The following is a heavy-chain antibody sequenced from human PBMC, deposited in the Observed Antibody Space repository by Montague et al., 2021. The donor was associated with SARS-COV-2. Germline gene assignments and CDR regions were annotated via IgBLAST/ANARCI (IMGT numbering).Heavy chain of an antibody. V-gene: IGHV4-59*02. Sequence: SETLSLTSSVSSGSVSSDYWSWIWQPPGKGLEWIGYIYSSGSTSYNHSLKSRVTISIDTSKTQFSLRLSSVTATDTAVYYCARTGAASTRYDFDYWGQGTLVNVSS. J-gene: IGHJ4*02. CDR1: SGSVSSDY. CDR3: ARTGAASTRYDFDY. D-gene: IGHD1-1*01. CDR2: IYSSGST.